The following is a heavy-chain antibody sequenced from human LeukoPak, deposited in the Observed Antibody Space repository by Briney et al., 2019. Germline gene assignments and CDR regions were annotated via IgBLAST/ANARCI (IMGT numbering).Heavy chain of an antibody. CDR3: ARQQCNGGSCYSRAIWFDP. J-gene: IGHJ5*02. CDR2: IYYTGTT. D-gene: IGHD2-15*01. Sequence: SETLSLTCAVYGGSFSNYYWGWLRQPPGKGLEWIGSIYYTGTTYQSPSLKSRVTISVHTSKNQFSLKLSSVTAADTAVYYCARQQCNGGSCYSRAIWFDPWGQGTLVTVSS. CDR1: GGSFSNYY. V-gene: IGHV4-39*01.